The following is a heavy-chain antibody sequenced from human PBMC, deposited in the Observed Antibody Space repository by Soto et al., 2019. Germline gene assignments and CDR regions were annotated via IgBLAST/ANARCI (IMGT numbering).Heavy chain of an antibody. CDR3: ARDRPRENYGGNYYYEMDV. CDR2: IIPIFSTA. CDR1: GGTFTTSA. D-gene: IGHD4-17*01. J-gene: IGHJ6*02. Sequence: QVQLVQSGAEVKKPGSSVKVSCKASGGTFTTSAISWVRQAPGQGLEWMGGIIPIFSTADYAQKFQGRVTITADESTTTAYMELISVRSEDTAVYYCARDRPRENYGGNYYYEMDVWGQGTTVTVSS. V-gene: IGHV1-69*12.